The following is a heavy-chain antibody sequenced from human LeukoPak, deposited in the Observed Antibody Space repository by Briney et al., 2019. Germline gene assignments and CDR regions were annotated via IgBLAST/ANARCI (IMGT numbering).Heavy chain of an antibody. D-gene: IGHD6-13*01. CDR1: GGSFSGYY. CDR2: INHSGST. CDR3: ATDNSWYLRY. J-gene: IGHJ4*02. V-gene: IGHV4-34*01. Sequence: SETLSLTCAVYGGSFSGYYWSWIRQPPGKGLEWIGEINHSGSTNYNPSLKSRVTISVDTSKNQFSLKLSSVTAADTAVYYCATDNSWYLRYWGQGTLVTVSS.